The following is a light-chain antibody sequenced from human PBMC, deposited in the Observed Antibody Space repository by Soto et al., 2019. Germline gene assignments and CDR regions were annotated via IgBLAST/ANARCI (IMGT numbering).Light chain of an antibody. CDR3: HRYGTCSGS. CDR2: RAS. V-gene: IGKV1-5*03. Sequence: DIQMTQSPSTLSASVGDRDTITCRASQSIDTWLAWYEKKPGKAPKLLIYRASSFESGGPSRLSGRGSGTEFAITVSRLQTDGFSTYYGHRYGTCSGSFGPGTKVDIK. CDR1: QSIDTW. J-gene: IGKJ3*01.